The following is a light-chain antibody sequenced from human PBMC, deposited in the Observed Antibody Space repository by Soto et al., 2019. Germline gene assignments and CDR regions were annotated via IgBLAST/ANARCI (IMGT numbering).Light chain of an antibody. Sequence: QSALTQPPSASGSPGQSVTISCTGTSSDVGGYNSVSWYQQHPGKAPKLMIYEVSKRPSGVPARFSGSKPGNTASLTVSGLQAEDEADYYCNSYAGNNIYVVFGGGTKLTVL. J-gene: IGLJ2*01. CDR3: NSYAGNNIYVV. CDR2: EVS. CDR1: SSDVGGYNS. V-gene: IGLV2-8*01.